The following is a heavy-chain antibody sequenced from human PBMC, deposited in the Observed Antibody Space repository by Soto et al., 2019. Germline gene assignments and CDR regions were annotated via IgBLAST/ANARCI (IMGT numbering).Heavy chain of an antibody. D-gene: IGHD5-18*01. CDR2: ITSSNSYK. CDR1: RFTFNTYS. Sequence: RLSCAASRFTFNTYSMNWVRQAPGKGLEWVSSITSSNSYKYYADSVRGRFTISRDNAKNSLYPQMNSLRAEDTAVYYCARDPLWGTAMVLWYFDLWGRGTLVTVSS. CDR3: ARDPLWGTAMVLWYFDL. J-gene: IGHJ2*01. V-gene: IGHV3-21*01.